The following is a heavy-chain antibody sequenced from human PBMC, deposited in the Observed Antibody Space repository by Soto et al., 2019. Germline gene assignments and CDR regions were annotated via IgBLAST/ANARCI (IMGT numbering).Heavy chain of an antibody. CDR2: IIPMFGST. CDR1: GGTFSTYS. D-gene: IGHD5-12*01. CDR3: ARSHGGEFQLRYAFDI. J-gene: IGHJ3*02. Sequence: QVQLVQSGAEVKKPGSSVKVSCKASGGTFSTYSVSWVRQAPGQGLEWMGGIIPMFGSTKYAQTFQYRVTVTVKTSTSTVYMELSSLRPDDTAVYYCARSHGGEFQLRYAFDIWGQGKKVTVSS. V-gene: IGHV1-69*06.